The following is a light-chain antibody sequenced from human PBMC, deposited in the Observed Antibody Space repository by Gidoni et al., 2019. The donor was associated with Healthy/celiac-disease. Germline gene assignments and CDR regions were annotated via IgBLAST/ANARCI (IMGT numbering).Light chain of an antibody. CDR2: KDS. V-gene: IGLV3-25*03. CDR3: QSADSSGTVV. CDR1: ALPKQY. Sequence: YELTQPPSVSVSPGQTARITCSGDALPKQYAYWYQQKPGQAPVLVIYKDSERPSGIPERFSGSSSGTTVTLTISGVQAEDEADYYCQSADSSGTVVFGGGTKLTVL. J-gene: IGLJ2*01.